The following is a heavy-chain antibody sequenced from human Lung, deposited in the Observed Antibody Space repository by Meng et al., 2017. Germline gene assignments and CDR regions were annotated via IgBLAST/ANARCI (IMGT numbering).Heavy chain of an antibody. D-gene: IGHD6-13*01. CDR2: IDPKSGDT. V-gene: IGHV1-2*06. CDR3: ARDEDISAAGKLFGDY. J-gene: IGHJ4*02. Sequence: QGQLVQGGAEVKKPGASVKVSCKPSGYHFPDYYIHWVRLAPGQGLEWMGHIDPKSGDTRYAQKFQGRVTMTGDTSIGTAYTELTGLRSDDTALYYCARDEDISAAGKLFGDYWGQGTLVTVSS. CDR1: GYHFPDYY.